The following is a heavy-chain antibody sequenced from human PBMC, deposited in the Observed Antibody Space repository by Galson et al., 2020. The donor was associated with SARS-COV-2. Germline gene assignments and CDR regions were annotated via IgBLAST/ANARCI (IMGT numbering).Heavy chain of an antibody. J-gene: IGHJ5*02. D-gene: IGHD3-3*01. CDR3: ARSSKGVVINNWFDP. CDR1: GITITSYE. Sequence: GESLKISYAASGITITSYEMNWVRQAPGKGLERVSYISSSGSTIYYADSVKGRFTISRDNAKNSLYLQMNSLRAEDTAVYYCARSSKGVVINNWFDPWGQGTLVTVSS. CDR2: ISSSGSTI. V-gene: IGHV3-48*03.